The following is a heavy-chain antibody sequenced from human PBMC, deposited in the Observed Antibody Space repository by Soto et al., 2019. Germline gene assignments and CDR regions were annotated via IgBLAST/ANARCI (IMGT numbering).Heavy chain of an antibody. J-gene: IGHJ6*02. CDR2: IWYDGSNK. CDR1: GFTFSSYG. CDR3: ARDSADYYGSGSYFTHYYYYYGMDV. D-gene: IGHD3-10*01. V-gene: IGHV3-33*01. Sequence: GGSLRLSCAASGFTFSSYGMHWVRQAPGKGLEWVAVIWYDGSNKYYADSVKGRFTISRDNSKNTLYLQMNSLRAEDTAVYYCARDSADYYGSGSYFTHYYYYYGMDVWGQGTTVTVSS.